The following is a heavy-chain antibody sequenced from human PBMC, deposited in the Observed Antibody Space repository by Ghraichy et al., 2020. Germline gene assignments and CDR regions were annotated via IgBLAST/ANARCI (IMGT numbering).Heavy chain of an antibody. Sequence: TLSLTCAVYGGSLSGYYWSWIRQPPGKGLEWIGEINHSGSTYYNPSFKSRVTISVDTSKSQFSLKLTSVTAADTAVYYCARGRSSILLGYFDLWGRGTLVTVSS. V-gene: IGHV4-34*01. CDR2: INHSGST. CDR3: ARGRSSILLGYFDL. D-gene: IGHD2-15*01. CDR1: GGSLSGYY. J-gene: IGHJ2*01.